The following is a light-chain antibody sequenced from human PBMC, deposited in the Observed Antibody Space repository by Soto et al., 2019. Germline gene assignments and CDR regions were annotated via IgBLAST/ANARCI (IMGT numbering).Light chain of an antibody. CDR2: RAS. J-gene: IGKJ2*01. CDR1: QDISNY. CDR3: QQYDNLPSYT. Sequence: DIQMSQSPSSLSASVGDRVTITCQASQDISNYLNWYQHKPGKAPKLLIFRASNLETGVPSRFSGGGSGTHFTFTISSLQPEAIATYYCQQYDNLPSYTFGPGTKLEIK. V-gene: IGKV1-33*01.